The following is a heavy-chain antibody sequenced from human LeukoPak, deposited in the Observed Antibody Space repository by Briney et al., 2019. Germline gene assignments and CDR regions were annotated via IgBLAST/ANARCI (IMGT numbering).Heavy chain of an antibody. J-gene: IGHJ4*02. CDR1: GFTFNIYG. Sequence: GGSLRLSCAASGFTFNIYGMHWVRQAPGKGLEWVAFIWYDGSKKYYAASVKGRFTISRNNSKNMVSLEMNSLRTEDTAVYYCAKDVNAYCSGDCSDYWGQGTLVTVSS. CDR2: IWYDGSKK. CDR3: AKDVNAYCSGDCSDY. D-gene: IGHD2-21*01. V-gene: IGHV3-30*02.